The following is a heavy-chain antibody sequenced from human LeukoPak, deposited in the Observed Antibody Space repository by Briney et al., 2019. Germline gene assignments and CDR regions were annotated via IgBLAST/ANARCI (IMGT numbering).Heavy chain of an antibody. D-gene: IGHD3-22*01. CDR3: ARFSIGSSGYYKSEDEDDAFDI. CDR1: GGSISSGGFY. J-gene: IGHJ3*02. CDR2: IYYSGST. V-gene: IGHV4-31*03. Sequence: PSQTLSLTCTVSGGSISSGGFYWSWIRQHPGKGLEWIGYIYYSGSTSYNPSLKSRVTISVDTSKNQFSLKLSSVTAADTAVYYCARFSIGSSGYYKSEDEDDAFDIWGQGTMVTVSS.